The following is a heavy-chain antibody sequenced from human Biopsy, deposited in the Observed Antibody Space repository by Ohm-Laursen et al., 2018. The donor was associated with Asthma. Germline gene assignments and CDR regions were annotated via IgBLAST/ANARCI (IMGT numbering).Heavy chain of an antibody. CDR3: ARGWNCGGDCYSLDF. CDR1: GDSIDSGDYS. CDR2: IYRNGDT. J-gene: IGHJ4*02. Sequence: TLSLTCVVSGDSIDSGDYSWTWIRQSPGVGLEWIGYIYRNGDTYYNPTLKNRVTISIDRSKNQFSLRLRSVTAADTAVYYCARGWNCGGDCYSLDFWGQGTLVTVSS. D-gene: IGHD2-21*02. V-gene: IGHV4-30-2*06.